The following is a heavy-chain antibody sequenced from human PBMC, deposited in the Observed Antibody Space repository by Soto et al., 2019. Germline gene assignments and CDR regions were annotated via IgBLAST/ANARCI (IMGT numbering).Heavy chain of an antibody. CDR1: GFPFSTYG. CDR3: AKDLHNEVVYYFDS. J-gene: IGHJ4*02. Sequence: QVQLVESGGGVVQPGRSLTLSCAASGFPFSTYGMHWVRQAPAKGLEWVAVISDDGSDKYYADSVKGRFTVSRDNSKNTLYLQMNSLRAVDSAVYYCAKDLHNEVVYYFDSRGQGTLVTVSS. D-gene: IGHD1-1*01. CDR2: ISDDGSDK. V-gene: IGHV3-30*18.